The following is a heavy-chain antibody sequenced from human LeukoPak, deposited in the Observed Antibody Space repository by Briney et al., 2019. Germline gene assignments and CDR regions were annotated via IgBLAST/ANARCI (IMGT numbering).Heavy chain of an antibody. D-gene: IGHD3-10*02. CDR3: AELGITMIGGV. Sequence: GSLRLSCAASGFTFSSYEMNWVRQAPGKGLEWVSYISSSGSTIYYADSVKGRFTTSRDNAKNSLYLQMNSLRAEDTAVYYCAELGITMIGGVWGKGTTVTISS. CDR1: GFTFSSYE. J-gene: IGHJ6*04. CDR2: ISSSGSTI. V-gene: IGHV3-48*03.